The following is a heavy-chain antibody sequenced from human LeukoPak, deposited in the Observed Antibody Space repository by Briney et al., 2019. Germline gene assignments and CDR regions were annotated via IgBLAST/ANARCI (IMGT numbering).Heavy chain of an antibody. Sequence: SETLSLTCTVSGGSISSSSYYWGWIRQPPGKGLEWIGSIYYSGSTYYNPSLKSRVTISVDTSKNQFSLKLSSVTAADTAVYYCARGLRRYYDSSGYWGYWGQGTLVTVSS. CDR2: IYYSGST. V-gene: IGHV4-39*01. CDR1: GGSISSSSYY. CDR3: ARGLRRYYDSSGYWGY. D-gene: IGHD3-22*01. J-gene: IGHJ4*02.